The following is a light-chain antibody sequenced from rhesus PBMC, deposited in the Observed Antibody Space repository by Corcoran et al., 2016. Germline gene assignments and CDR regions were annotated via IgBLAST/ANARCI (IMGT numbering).Light chain of an antibody. CDR1: QSISSW. CDR3: LQYSSSPWT. V-gene: IGKV1-22*01. Sequence: DIQMTQSPSSLSASVGDTVTITCRASQSISSWLVWYQQKPGKARKLLIYKASSLQSWVPSRFRGSGSGTDFTLTISSLQPEDCATYYFLQYSSSPWTCGQGTKVEIK. J-gene: IGKJ1*01. CDR2: KAS.